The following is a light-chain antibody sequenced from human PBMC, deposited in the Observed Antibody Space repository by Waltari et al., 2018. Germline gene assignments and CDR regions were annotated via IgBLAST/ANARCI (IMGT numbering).Light chain of an antibody. CDR2: WAS. V-gene: IGKV4-1*01. J-gene: IGKJ2*01. CDR1: QSVLYSSNNKNY. CDR3: QQHYGTPRT. Sequence: DIVMTQSPDSLAVSLGERATINCKSSQSVLYSSNNKNYLAWYQQKPGQPPKLIIYWASTRESGVPDRFSGSGSGTDFTLTNSSLQAEDVAVYYCQQHYGTPRTFGQGTKLEIK.